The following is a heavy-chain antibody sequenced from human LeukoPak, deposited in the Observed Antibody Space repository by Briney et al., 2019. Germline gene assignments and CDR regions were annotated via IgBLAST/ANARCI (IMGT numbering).Heavy chain of an antibody. Sequence: SQTLSLTCAISGDSVSSNSAAWNWIRQSPSRGLEWLGRTYYRSKWYNDYAVSLKSRITINPDTSKNQFSLKLNSVTAADTAVYYCARGSSSSQGYYYYYMDVWGKGTTVTVSS. CDR1: GDSVSSNSAA. J-gene: IGHJ6*03. CDR2: TYYRSKWYN. D-gene: IGHD2-2*01. CDR3: ARGSSSSQGYYYYYMDV. V-gene: IGHV6-1*01.